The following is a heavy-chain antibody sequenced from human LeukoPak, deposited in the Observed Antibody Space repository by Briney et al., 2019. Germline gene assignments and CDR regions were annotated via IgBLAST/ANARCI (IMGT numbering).Heavy chain of an antibody. J-gene: IGHJ4*02. CDR3: ATLTVASSFDY. CDR1: GFAFSVYE. D-gene: IGHD6-19*01. Sequence: GGSLRLSCAASGFAFSVYEMYWVRQAPGKGLEWVSYISSSGVTRYYADSVKGRFTISRDNAKNSLYLQMNSLRAKDTAVYYCATLTVASSFDYWGQGTLATVSS. V-gene: IGHV3-48*03. CDR2: ISSSGVTR.